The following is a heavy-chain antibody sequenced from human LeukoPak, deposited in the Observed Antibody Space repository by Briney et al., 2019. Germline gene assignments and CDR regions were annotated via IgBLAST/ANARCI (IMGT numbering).Heavy chain of an antibody. CDR3: ARDWVDYYGSGSYYFVDY. V-gene: IGHV3-11*04. CDR2: ISSSGSTI. J-gene: IGHJ4*02. D-gene: IGHD3-10*01. Sequence: GGSLRLSCAASGFTFSDYYMSWIRQAPGKGLEWVSYISSSGSTIYYADSVKGRSTISRDNAKNSLYLQMNSLRAEDTAVYYCARDWVDYYGSGSYYFVDYWGQGTLVTVSS. CDR1: GFTFSDYY.